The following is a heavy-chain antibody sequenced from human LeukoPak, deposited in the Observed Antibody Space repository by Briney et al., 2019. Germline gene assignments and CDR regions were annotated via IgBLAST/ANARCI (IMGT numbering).Heavy chain of an antibody. V-gene: IGHV1-69*05. CDR1: GGTFSSYA. CDR2: IIPIFGTA. D-gene: IGHD2-15*01. Sequence: SVKASCKASGGTFSSYAISWVRQAPGQGLEWMGGIIPIFGTANYAQKFQGRVTITTDESTSTAYMELSSLRSEDTAVYYCARDCSGGSCYSNYYFDYWGQGTLVTVSS. CDR3: ARDCSGGSCYSNYYFDY. J-gene: IGHJ4*02.